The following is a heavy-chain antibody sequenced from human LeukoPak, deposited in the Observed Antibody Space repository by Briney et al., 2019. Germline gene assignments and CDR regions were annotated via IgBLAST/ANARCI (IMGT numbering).Heavy chain of an antibody. V-gene: IGHV3-7*01. CDR3: ARAVAPGTVDP. Sequence: GGSLRLSCAASGFTFTTYWMSWVRQVPGKGLEWVANINEDGNEKYYVDSVVGRFSISRDNPKNSLYLQMNSLRVEDTAVYYCARAVAPGTVDPWGQGTQVTVSS. D-gene: IGHD1-1*01. CDR2: INEDGNEK. J-gene: IGHJ5*02. CDR1: GFTFTTYW.